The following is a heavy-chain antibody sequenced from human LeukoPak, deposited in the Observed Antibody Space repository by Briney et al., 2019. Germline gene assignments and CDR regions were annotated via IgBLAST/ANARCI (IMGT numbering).Heavy chain of an antibody. CDR3: ARGNSQGYCSSTSCHNIYYYYYMDV. CDR2: IYTSGST. CDR1: GGSISSGSYY. D-gene: IGHD2-2*01. V-gene: IGHV4-61*02. Sequence: SETLSLTCTVSGGSISSGSYYWSWIRQPAGKGLEWIGRIYTSGSTNYNPSLKSRVTILVDTSKNQFSLKLSSVTAADTAVYYCARGNSQGYCSSTSCHNIYYYYYMDVWGKGTTVTISS. J-gene: IGHJ6*03.